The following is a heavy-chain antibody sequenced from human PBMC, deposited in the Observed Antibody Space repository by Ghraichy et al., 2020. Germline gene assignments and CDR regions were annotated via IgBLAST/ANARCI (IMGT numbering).Heavy chain of an antibody. V-gene: IGHV3-23*01. J-gene: IGHJ4*02. CDR3: ARDLSDNESSCYYVGPRQGDY. D-gene: IGHD3-22*01. CDR2: IGGSGGST. CDR1: GFNFSTYA. Sequence: SCAASGFNFSTYAMTWVRQAPGKGLEWVSAIGGSGGSTDYADSVKGRFTIARDNSKNTLYLQMNSLRAEDTAVYYCARDLSDNESSCYYVGPRQGDYWGQGVLVTVSS.